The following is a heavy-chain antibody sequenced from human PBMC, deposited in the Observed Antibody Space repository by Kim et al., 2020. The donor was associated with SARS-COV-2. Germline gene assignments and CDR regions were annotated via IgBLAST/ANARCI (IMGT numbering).Heavy chain of an antibody. D-gene: IGHD3-3*01. V-gene: IGHV3-53*01. CDR2: IYSDGTT. CDR1: GFIVSSKY. Sequence: GGSLRLSCAASGFIVSSKYMSWVRQAPGKGLEWVSVIYSDGTTFYADSVKGRFTISRDNTKNTVYLQLNSLRAEDTAVYYCARDDSGVFPMDVWGQGTTVTVSS. CDR3: ARDDSGVFPMDV. J-gene: IGHJ6*02.